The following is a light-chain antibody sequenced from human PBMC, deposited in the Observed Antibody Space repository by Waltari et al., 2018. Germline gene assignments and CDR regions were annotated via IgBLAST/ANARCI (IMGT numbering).Light chain of an antibody. CDR1: QSISTW. J-gene: IGKJ1*01. Sequence: DIQMTQSPSTLSASVGDRVTITCRASQSISTWVAWYQQKPGKAPNLLIHKASSLECGVPSRFSGSGSVTEFTLTISGLQPDDFATYYCQQYSVYWTFGQGTKVEIK. CDR2: KAS. V-gene: IGKV1-5*03. CDR3: QQYSVYWT.